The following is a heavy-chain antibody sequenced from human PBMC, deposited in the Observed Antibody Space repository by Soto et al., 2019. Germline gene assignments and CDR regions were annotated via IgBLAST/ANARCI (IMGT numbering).Heavy chain of an antibody. CDR3: ARDLEFRDGNISHLDY. J-gene: IGHJ4*02. V-gene: IGHV1-69*13. CDR1: GGTFRNHV. CDR2: IIPIIVTP. D-gene: IGHD3-10*01. Sequence: ASVKVSCKASGGTFRNHVFNWVRQAPGQGLEWMGGIIPIIVTPNYAQKFQGRVTITADASTNTVYLDVSSLRSQDTAVYYCARDLEFRDGNISHLDYWGQGTLVTVSS.